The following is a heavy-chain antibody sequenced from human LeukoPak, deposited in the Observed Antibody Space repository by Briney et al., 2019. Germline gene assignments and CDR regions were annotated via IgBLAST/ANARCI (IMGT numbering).Heavy chain of an antibody. J-gene: IGHJ4*02. CDR1: GGSISGWY. CDR2: IYGSGYT. Sequence: SKTLSLTCTVSGGSISGWYWSWIRQPPGKGLEWIGYIYGSGYTNYNPSLKSRVTMSIDTSKNHFSLKLTSVTAADTATYYCARETSLAGFASGLGFNYWGQGILVTVSS. D-gene: IGHD6-19*01. CDR3: ARETSLAGFASGLGFNY. V-gene: IGHV4-59*01.